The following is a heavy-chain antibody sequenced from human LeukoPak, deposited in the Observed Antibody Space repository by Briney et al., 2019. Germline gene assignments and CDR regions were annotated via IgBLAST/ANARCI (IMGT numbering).Heavy chain of an antibody. J-gene: IGHJ4*02. CDR3: ATLGLLRGAGFNLATHFDY. CDR2: VHYTGST. Sequence: PSETLSLTCTVSGVSVSNNYFYWAWIRQPPGKGLELIGYVHYTGSTFYNSSLKSRVTISAGTSQNQFSLSLTSVTAADTAVYYCATLGLLRGAGFNLATHFDYWGQGTLVAVSS. D-gene: IGHD1-26*01. CDR1: GVSVSNNYFY. V-gene: IGHV4-39*01.